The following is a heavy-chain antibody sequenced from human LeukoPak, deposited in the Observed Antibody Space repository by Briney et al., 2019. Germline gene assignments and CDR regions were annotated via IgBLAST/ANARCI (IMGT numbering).Heavy chain of an antibody. CDR1: GGTFSSYA. V-gene: IGHV1-69*13. CDR3: ARDPSSLYGGKIYYYGMDV. D-gene: IGHD4-23*01. J-gene: IGHJ6*02. CDR2: IIPIFGIA. Sequence: GASVKVSCKASGGTFSSYAISWVRQAPGQGLEWMGGIIPIFGIANYAQKFQGRVTITADESTSTAYMELSSLRSEDTAVYYCARDPSSLYGGKIYYYGMDVWGQGTTVTVSS.